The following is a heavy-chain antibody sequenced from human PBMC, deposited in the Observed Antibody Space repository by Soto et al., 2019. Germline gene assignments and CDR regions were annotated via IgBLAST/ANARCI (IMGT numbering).Heavy chain of an antibody. CDR1: GFTFSSYG. CDR3: AKAQTYCTNGVCYTGWFDP. CDR2: ISDDGSNK. D-gene: IGHD2-8*01. Sequence: QVQLVESGGGVVQPGRSLRLSCAASGFTFSSYGMHWVRQAPGKGLEWVAVISDDGSNKYYADSVKGRFTISRDNSKNTLYLQMNSLRAEDTAVYYCAKAQTYCTNGVCYTGWFDPWGQGTLGTVSS. V-gene: IGHV3-30*18. J-gene: IGHJ5*02.